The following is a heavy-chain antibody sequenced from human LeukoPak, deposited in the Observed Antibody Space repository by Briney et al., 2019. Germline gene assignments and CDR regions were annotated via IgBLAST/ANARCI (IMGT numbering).Heavy chain of an antibody. CDR3: ARQTTVTTWGDGGAFDI. V-gene: IGHV4-59*01. J-gene: IGHJ3*02. Sequence: SETLSLTCTVSGGSISSYYWSWIRQPPGKGLEWIGYIYYSGSTNYNPSLKSRVTISVDTSKNQFSLKLSSVTAADTAVYYCARQTTVTTWGDGGAFDIWGQGTMVTVSS. CDR1: GGSISSYY. D-gene: IGHD4-17*01. CDR2: IYYSGST.